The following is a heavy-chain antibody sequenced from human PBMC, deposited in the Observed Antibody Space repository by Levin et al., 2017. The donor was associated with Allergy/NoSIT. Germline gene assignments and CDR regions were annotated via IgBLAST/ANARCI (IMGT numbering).Heavy chain of an antibody. J-gene: IGHJ6*02. CDR1: GGTFSSYT. CDR3: ARDPSGCSSTSCYPFYYYYGMDG. V-gene: IGHV1-69*04. CDR2: IIPILGIA. D-gene: IGHD2-2*01. Sequence: SVKVSCKASGGTFSSYTISWVRQAPGQGLEWMGRIIPILGIANYAQKFQGRVTITADKSTSTAYMELSSLRSEDTAVYYCARDPSGCSSTSCYPFYYYYGMDGWGQGTTVTVSS.